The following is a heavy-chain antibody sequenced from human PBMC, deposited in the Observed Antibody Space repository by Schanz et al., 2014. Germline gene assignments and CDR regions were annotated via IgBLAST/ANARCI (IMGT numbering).Heavy chain of an antibody. CDR2: IIPILGIA. V-gene: IGHV1-69*02. CDR1: GGTFNSYT. Sequence: QVQLVQSGAEVKKPGSSMKVSCKASGGTFNSYTINWVRQAPGQGLEWMGRIIPILGIANYAQKFQGRVTITADRSTSTAYMELSSLKSEDTAVYYCARGPPGTSPWGQGTLVTVSS. D-gene: IGHD1-1*01. CDR3: ARGPPGTSP. J-gene: IGHJ5*02.